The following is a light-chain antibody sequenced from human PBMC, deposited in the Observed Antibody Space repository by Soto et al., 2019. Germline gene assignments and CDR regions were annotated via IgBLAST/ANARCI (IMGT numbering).Light chain of an antibody. J-gene: IGKJ1*01. CDR3: QQYNTYSRRT. CDR2: AAS. V-gene: IGKV1-39*01. CDR1: QSIDTY. Sequence: DIQMTQSPSSLSASVGDRVTITCRASQSIDTYLNWYQQKPGTAPKLLIYAASSLQSGVPPRFSGSGSGTEFTLTISGLQPDDFAIYYCQQYNTYSRRTFGQGTKVDIK.